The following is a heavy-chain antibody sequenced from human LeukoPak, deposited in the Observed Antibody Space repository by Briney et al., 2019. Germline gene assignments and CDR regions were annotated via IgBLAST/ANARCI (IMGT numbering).Heavy chain of an antibody. CDR2: ISSGGST. J-gene: IGHJ4*02. CDR3: AKERGGEFDY. D-gene: IGHD2-21*01. CDR1: GGSISSYY. Sequence: ETLSLTCTVSGGSISSYYWSWIRQPPGKGLEWVSAISSGGSTYYADSVKGRFTISRDNSKNTLYLQMNSLRAGDTAVYYCAKERGGEFDYWGQGTLVTVSS. V-gene: IGHV3-23*01.